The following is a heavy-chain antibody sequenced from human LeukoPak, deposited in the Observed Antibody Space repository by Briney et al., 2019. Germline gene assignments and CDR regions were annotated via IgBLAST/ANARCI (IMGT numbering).Heavy chain of an antibody. D-gene: IGHD2-2*01. CDR1: GYTFTSYD. J-gene: IGHJ6*02. CDR2: MNPNSGNT. Sequence: ASVKVSCKASGYTFTSYDINWVRQATGQGLEWMGWMNPNSGNTGYAQKFQGRVTMTRNTSMSTAYMELSSLRSEDTAVYYCARGVVVPAAMEYYYYYYGMDVWGQGTTVTVSS. CDR3: ARGVVVPAAMEYYYYYYGMDV. V-gene: IGHV1-8*01.